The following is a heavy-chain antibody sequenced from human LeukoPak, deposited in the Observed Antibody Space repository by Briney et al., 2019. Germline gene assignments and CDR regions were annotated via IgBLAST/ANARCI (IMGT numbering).Heavy chain of an antibody. CDR3: VRRYYYDSHHDY. CDR2: IYNSGST. CDR1: GGSIRSYH. V-gene: IGHV4-59*08. Sequence: SETLSLTCTVSGGSIRSYHWGWIRQPPGKGLEWIGYIYNSGSTNYNPSLKSRVTISVDASKNQFSLNLSSVTAADTAAYYCVRRYYYDSHHDYWGQGTLVTVSS. J-gene: IGHJ4*02. D-gene: IGHD3-22*01.